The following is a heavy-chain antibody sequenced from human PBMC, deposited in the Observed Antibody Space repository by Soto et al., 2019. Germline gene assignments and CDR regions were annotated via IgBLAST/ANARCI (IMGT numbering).Heavy chain of an antibody. CDR1: GFTSSDYA. CDR3: AKDLPPYYYDSSGYFDY. D-gene: IGHD3-22*01. Sequence: EVQMLQSGGGLVQPGGSLRLSCTASGFTSSDYAMSWVRQAPGRGLEWVSLISSAGGSSSYADSVKGRFTISRDNSNNTLYLQMHSLRAEDTAKYYCAKDLPPYYYDSSGYFDYWSQGTLVTVAS. V-gene: IGHV3-23*01. CDR2: ISSAGGSS. J-gene: IGHJ4*02.